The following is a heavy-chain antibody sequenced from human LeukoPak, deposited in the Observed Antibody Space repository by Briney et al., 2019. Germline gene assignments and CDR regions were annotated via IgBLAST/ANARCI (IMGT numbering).Heavy chain of an antibody. CDR3: ARGAPINRQGYCSGSSCAGRAFDS. D-gene: IGHD2-15*01. J-gene: IGHJ4*02. Sequence: SETLSLTCAVYGGSFSGYYWSWIRQPPGKGLEWIGEINHSGSTNYNPSLKSRVTISVDTSKNQFSLKLSSVTAADTAVYYCARGAPINRQGYCSGSSCAGRAFDSWGQGALGTVSS. CDR1: GGSFSGYY. V-gene: IGHV4-34*01. CDR2: INHSGST.